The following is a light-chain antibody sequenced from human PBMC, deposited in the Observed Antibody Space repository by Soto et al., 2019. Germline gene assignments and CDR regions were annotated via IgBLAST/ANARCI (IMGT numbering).Light chain of an antibody. J-gene: IGLJ2*01. CDR2: EVS. CDR1: TSYIGAYNY. CDR3: SSYTSSITRAVL. Sequence: QSVLTQPASVSGSPGQSITISCTGATSYIGAYNYVSWYQQHPGKAPKLLISEVSNRPSGVSDRFSGSKSGNTASLTISGLQADDEADYYCSSYTSSITRAVLFGGGTKLTVL. V-gene: IGLV2-14*01.